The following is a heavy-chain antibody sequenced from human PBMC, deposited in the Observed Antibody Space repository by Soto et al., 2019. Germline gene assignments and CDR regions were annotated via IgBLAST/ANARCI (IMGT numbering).Heavy chain of an antibody. CDR1: GGSISSGGLY. Sequence: QVQLQESGPGLVKPSQTLSLTCTVSGGSISSGGLYWNWSRQHPGKGLEWIGYIYYSGSTYYNPSLKSRVTISVDTSKNQFSLNLSSVTAADTAVYYCARDQAYDYTSPGDYYDYGMDVWGQGTTVTVSS. D-gene: IGHD4-4*01. J-gene: IGHJ6*02. V-gene: IGHV4-31*03. CDR3: ARDQAYDYTSPGDYYDYGMDV. CDR2: IYYSGST.